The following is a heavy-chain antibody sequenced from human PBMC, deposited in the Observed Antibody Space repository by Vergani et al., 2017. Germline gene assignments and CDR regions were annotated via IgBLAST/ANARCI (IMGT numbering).Heavy chain of an antibody. CDR3: AGAGHYVGVTAISYLGTRYGMDV. CDR1: GGTFSSYA. Sequence: QVQLVQSGAEVKKPGSSVKVSCKASGGTFSSYAISWVRQAPGQGLEWVGRIIPIFGTANYAQKFQGRVTITADESTSTAYMELSSLRSEDTAVYYCAGAGHYVGVTAISYLGTRYGMDVWGQGTTVTVSS. CDR2: IIPIFGTA. J-gene: IGHJ6*02. V-gene: IGHV1-69*18. D-gene: IGHD2-21*02.